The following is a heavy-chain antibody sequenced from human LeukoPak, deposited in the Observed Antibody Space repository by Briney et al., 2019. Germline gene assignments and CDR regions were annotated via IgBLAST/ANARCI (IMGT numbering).Heavy chain of an antibody. V-gene: IGHV4-4*07. CDR3: ARDMDYYGSGPLDY. Sequence: SETLSPTCTVSGGSISSYYWSWIRRPAGKGLEWIGRIYTSGSTNYNPSLKSRVTMSVDTSKNQFSLKLSSVTAADTAVYYCARDMDYYGSGPLDYWGQGTLVTVSS. CDR1: GGSISSYY. CDR2: IYTSGST. D-gene: IGHD3-10*01. J-gene: IGHJ4*02.